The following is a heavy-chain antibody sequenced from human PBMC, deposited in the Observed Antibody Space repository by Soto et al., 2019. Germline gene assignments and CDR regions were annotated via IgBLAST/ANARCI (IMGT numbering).Heavy chain of an antibody. J-gene: IGHJ5*02. Sequence: NPSETLSLTCTVSGGSISSGGYYWSWIRQHPGKGLEWIGYIYYSGSTYYNPSLKSRVTISVDTSKNQFSLKLSSVTAADTAVYYCARAVTMVRGANWFDPWGQGTLVTVSS. D-gene: IGHD3-10*01. CDR1: GGSISSGGYY. CDR3: ARAVTMVRGANWFDP. CDR2: IYYSGST. V-gene: IGHV4-31*03.